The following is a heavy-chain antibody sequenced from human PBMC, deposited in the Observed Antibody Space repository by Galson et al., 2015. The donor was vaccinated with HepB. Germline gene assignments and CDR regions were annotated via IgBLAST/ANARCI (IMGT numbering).Heavy chain of an antibody. CDR3: ARDAIFGSPSYYYGMDV. CDR1: GFTFSSYG. Sequence: SLRLSCAASGFTFSSYGMHWVRQAPGKGLEWVAVIWYDGSNKYYADSVKGRFTISRDNSKNTLYLQMNSLRAEDTAVYYCARDAIFGSPSYYYGMDVWGQGTTVTVSS. J-gene: IGHJ6*02. V-gene: IGHV3-33*01. D-gene: IGHD3-3*01. CDR2: IWYDGSNK.